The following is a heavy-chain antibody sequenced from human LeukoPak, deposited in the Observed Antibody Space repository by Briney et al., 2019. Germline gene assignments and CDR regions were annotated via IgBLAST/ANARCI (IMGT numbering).Heavy chain of an antibody. CDR1: GGSISSGDYY. D-gene: IGHD4-17*01. Sequence: SQTLSLTCTVSGGSISSGDYYWSWIRQPPGKGLEWIGYIYYSGSTYYNPSLKSRVTISVDTSKNQFSLKLSSVTAADTAVYYCARDHTVRGAWDYWGQGTLVTVPS. CDR2: IYYSGST. J-gene: IGHJ4*02. CDR3: ARDHTVRGAWDY. V-gene: IGHV4-30-4*01.